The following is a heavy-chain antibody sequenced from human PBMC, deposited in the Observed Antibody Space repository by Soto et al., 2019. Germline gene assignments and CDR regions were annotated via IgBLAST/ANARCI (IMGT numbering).Heavy chain of an antibody. J-gene: IGHJ3*02. D-gene: IGHD2-15*01. CDR2: ITPFNGNT. CDR3: ASSQRYCSGGSCSHDAFDI. V-gene: IGHV1-45*02. Sequence: ASVKVSCKASGYTFTYRYLHWVRQAPGQALEWMGWITPFNGNTNYAQKFQDRVTITRDRSMSTAYMELSSLRFEDTAMYYCASSQRYCSGGSCSHDAFDIWGQGTMVTVSS. CDR1: GYTFTYRY.